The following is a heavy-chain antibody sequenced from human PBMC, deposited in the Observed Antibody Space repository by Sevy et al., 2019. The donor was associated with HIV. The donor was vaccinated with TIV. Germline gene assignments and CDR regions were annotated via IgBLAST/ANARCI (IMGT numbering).Heavy chain of an antibody. CDR3: ARPRANYVDHYFFYAMDV. D-gene: IGHD1-7*01. J-gene: IGHJ6*02. V-gene: IGHV3-30-3*01. Sequence: GGSLRLSCAASGFALSNYYAMHWVRQAPGKGLEWVALISYDGSDKFYADSVKGRFTISRDNFKNTLYLQMNSLTTEDTAVYYCARPRANYVDHYFFYAMDVWGQGTTVTVSS. CDR2: ISYDGSDK. CDR1: GFALSNYYA.